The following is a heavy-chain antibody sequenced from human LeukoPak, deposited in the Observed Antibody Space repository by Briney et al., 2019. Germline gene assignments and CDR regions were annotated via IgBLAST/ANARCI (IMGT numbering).Heavy chain of an antibody. CDR3: AKDMTVDYYDSSAALGYFDY. Sequence: GGSLRLSCAASGFTFSSYAMSWVRQAPGKGLEWVSAISGSDGSTYYADSVKGRFTISRDNSKNTLYLQMNSLRAEDTAVYYCAKDMTVDYYDSSAALGYFDYWGQGTLVTVSS. CDR1: GFTFSSYA. V-gene: IGHV3-23*01. CDR2: ISGSDGST. D-gene: IGHD3-22*01. J-gene: IGHJ4*02.